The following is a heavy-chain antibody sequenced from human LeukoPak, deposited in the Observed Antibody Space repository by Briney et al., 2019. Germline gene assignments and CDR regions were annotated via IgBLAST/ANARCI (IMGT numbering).Heavy chain of an antibody. D-gene: IGHD5-24*01. J-gene: IGHJ4*02. CDR3: AGRDGYNPSDY. Sequence: SETLSLTCTVAGGSISRYYWSWIRQPPGKGLEWIGYIYYSGSTNYNPSLKSRVTISVDTSKNQFSLKLSSVTAADTAVYYCAGRDGYNPSDYWGQRTLVTVSS. V-gene: IGHV4-59*08. CDR2: IYYSGST. CDR1: GGSISRYY.